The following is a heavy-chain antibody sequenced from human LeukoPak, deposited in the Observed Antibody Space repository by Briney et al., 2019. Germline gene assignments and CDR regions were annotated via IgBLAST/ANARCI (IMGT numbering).Heavy chain of an antibody. V-gene: IGHV3-48*02. CDR3: ARDKDYACDY. CDR1: GFTFSTYN. CDR2: ISPSSSTI. J-gene: IGHJ4*02. D-gene: IGHD4-17*01. Sequence: GGSLRLSCAASGFTFSTYNMNWVRQAPGKGLEWVSYISPSSSTIKYADSVEGRFTVSRDNAKNSLYLQVNSLRDEDTALYYCARDKDYACDYWGQGTLVTVSS.